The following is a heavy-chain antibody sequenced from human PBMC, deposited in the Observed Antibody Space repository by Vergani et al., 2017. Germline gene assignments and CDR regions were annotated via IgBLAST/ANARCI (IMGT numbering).Heavy chain of an antibody. CDR3: ARGYYYDSSGYYYVDIDI. CDR1: GGSVSSGSYY. Sequence: QVQLQESGPGLVKPSETLSLTCTVSGGSVSSGSYYWSWIRQPPGKGLEWIGYIYYSGSTNYNPSLKSRVTISVDTSKNQFSLKLSSVTAADTAVYYCARGYYYDSSGYYYVDIDIWGQGTMVTVSS. J-gene: IGHJ3*02. CDR2: IYYSGST. V-gene: IGHV4-61*01. D-gene: IGHD3-22*01.